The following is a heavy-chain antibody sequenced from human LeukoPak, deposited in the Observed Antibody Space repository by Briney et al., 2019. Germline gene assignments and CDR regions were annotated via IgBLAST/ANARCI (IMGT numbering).Heavy chain of an antibody. CDR3: ARPGRWSPRDPDVDY. CDR2: IYHSGST. V-gene: IGHV4-4*02. Sequence: PSETLSLTCAVSGGSISSSNWWSWVRQPPGKGLEWIGEIYHSGSTNYNPSLKSRVTISVDKSKNQFSLKLSSVTAADTAVYYCARPGRWSPRDPDVDYWGQGTLVTVSS. D-gene: IGHD4-23*01. J-gene: IGHJ4*02. CDR1: GGSISSSNW.